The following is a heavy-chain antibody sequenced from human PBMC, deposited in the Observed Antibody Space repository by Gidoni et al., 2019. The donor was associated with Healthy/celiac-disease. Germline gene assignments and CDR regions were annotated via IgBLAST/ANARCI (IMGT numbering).Heavy chain of an antibody. Sequence: QVQLVESGGGVVQPGRSLRLSCAASGFTFSSYGMHWVRPAPGKGLEWVAVIWYDGSNKYYADSVKGRFTISRDNSKNTLYLQMNSLRAEDTAVYYCARDLRYDSSGYYSDVDYWGQGTLVTVSS. CDR2: IWYDGSNK. CDR3: ARDLRYDSSGYYSDVDY. CDR1: GFTFSSYG. D-gene: IGHD3-22*01. V-gene: IGHV3-33*01. J-gene: IGHJ4*02.